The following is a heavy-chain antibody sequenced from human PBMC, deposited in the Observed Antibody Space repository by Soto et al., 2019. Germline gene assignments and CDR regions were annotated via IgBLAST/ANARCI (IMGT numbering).Heavy chain of an antibody. V-gene: IGHV3-21*01. Sequence: EVQLEESGGGLVKPGGSLRLSCSASGFIFRRYDMNWVRQAPGKGLEWVSSISSSSISIHYGDSVKGRFTISRDNARNVLYLQMNSLRAEDTAVYFCARLYDVLTNGMDVWGQGTTVTVS. CDR2: ISSSSISI. J-gene: IGHJ6*02. D-gene: IGHD3-9*01. CDR3: ARLYDVLTNGMDV. CDR1: GFIFRRYD.